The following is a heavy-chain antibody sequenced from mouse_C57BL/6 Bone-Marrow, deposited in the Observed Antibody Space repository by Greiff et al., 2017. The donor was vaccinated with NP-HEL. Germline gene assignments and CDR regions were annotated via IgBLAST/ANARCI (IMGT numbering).Heavy chain of an antibody. CDR1: GYSITSGYY. D-gene: IGHD1-1*01. J-gene: IGHJ4*01. CDR2: ISYDGSN. CDR3: ARGAYYYGSPHAMDY. Sequence: DVQLQESGPGLVKPSQSLSLTCSVTGYSITSGYYWNWIRQFPGNKLEWMGYISYDGSNNYNPSLKNRISITRDTSKNQFFLKLNSVTTEDTATYYCARGAYYYGSPHAMDYWGQGTSVTVSS. V-gene: IGHV3-6*01.